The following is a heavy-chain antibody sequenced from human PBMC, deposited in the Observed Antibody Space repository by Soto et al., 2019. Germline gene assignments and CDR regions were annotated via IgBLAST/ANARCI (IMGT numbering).Heavy chain of an antibody. CDR3: VKGSSGYYYEY. V-gene: IGHV3-48*01. D-gene: IGHD3-22*01. CDR1: GFTFSGYS. Sequence: GGSLRLSCAASGFTFSGYSMNWVRQAPGKGLEWIAYISGTSITTYYAASVKGRFTISRDNAENSLHLQMNSLRAEDTAVYYCVKGSSGYYYEYWGQGTLVTVSS. CDR2: ISGTSITT. J-gene: IGHJ4*02.